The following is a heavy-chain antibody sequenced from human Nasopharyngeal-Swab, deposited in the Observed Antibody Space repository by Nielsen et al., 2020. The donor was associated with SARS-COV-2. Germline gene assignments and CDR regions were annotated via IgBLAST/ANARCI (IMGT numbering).Heavy chain of an antibody. J-gene: IGHJ4*02. D-gene: IGHD3-10*01. CDR2: ISWNGDYR. V-gene: IGHV3-20*01. CDR1: GFTFGDYG. Sequence: GESLKISCTASGFTFGDYGMSWVRQVPGKGLEWVSGISWNGDYRGYVDSVKGRFTISRDNAENSLYLQMNSLRAEDTALYHCARDPRGRSFGAGDYWGQGTLVTVSS. CDR3: ARDPRGRSFGAGDY.